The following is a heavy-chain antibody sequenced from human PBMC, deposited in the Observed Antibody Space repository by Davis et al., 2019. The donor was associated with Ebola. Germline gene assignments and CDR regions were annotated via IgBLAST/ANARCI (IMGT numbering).Heavy chain of an antibody. CDR1: GSIFTSYW. Sequence: PGGSLRLSCKGSGSIFTSYWIGWVRQMPGKGLEWMGIIYPGDSDIRYSPSFQGQVTISADKSTGTAHLQWSSLKASDTAMYYCARLRGIAVLESFDMWGQGTMVTVSS. CDR2: IYPGDSDI. V-gene: IGHV5-51*01. CDR3: ARLRGIAVLESFDM. D-gene: IGHD6-19*01. J-gene: IGHJ3*02.